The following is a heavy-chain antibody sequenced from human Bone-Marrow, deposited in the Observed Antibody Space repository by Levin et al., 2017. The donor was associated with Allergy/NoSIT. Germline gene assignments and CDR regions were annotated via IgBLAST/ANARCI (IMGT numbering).Heavy chain of an antibody. CDR2: IRGSGVGT. V-gene: IGHV3-23*01. J-gene: IGHJ4*02. D-gene: IGHD6-6*01. Sequence: GGSLRLSCAASGFTFSSYAMSWVRQAPGKGLEWVSGIRGSGVGTYYADSVKGRFTISRDNSENTLYLQMKSLRAEDTAVYYCAKDISSSWSTGDLDYWGQGTQVTVSS. CDR1: GFTFSSYA. CDR3: AKDISSSWSTGDLDY.